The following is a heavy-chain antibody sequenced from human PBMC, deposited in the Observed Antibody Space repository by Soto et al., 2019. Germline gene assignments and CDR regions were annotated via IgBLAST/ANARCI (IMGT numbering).Heavy chain of an antibody. CDR1: GYTFTSYA. J-gene: IGHJ4*02. Sequence: ASVKVSCTASGYTFTSYAMHWVRQAPGQRLEWMGWINAGNGNTKYSQKFQGRDTITRDTSASTAYMELSSLRSEDTAVYYCARDVHYGDSSFDYWGQGTLVTVSS. D-gene: IGHD4-17*01. V-gene: IGHV1-3*01. CDR3: ARDVHYGDSSFDY. CDR2: INAGNGNT.